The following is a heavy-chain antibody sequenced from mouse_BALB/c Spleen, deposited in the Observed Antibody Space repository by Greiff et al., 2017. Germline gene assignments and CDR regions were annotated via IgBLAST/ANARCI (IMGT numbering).Heavy chain of an antibody. CDR1: GFTFSSYG. D-gene: IGHD2-1*01. J-gene: IGHJ2*01. Sequence: EVQRVESGGGLVKPGGSLKLSCAASGFTFSSYGMSWVRQTPDKRLEWVATISSGGSYTYYPDSVKGRFTISRDNAKNTLYLQMSSLKSEDTAMYYCPRPGNGNYDYWVQGTTLTVSS. CDR3: PRPGNGNYDY. CDR2: ISSGGSYT. V-gene: IGHV5-6*01.